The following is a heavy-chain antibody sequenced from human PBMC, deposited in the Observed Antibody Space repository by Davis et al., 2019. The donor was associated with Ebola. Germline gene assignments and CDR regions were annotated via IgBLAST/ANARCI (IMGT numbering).Heavy chain of an antibody. CDR2: IYHSGST. CDR3: ARASSVIDYYDSSGYYPYYFDY. D-gene: IGHD3-22*01. V-gene: IGHV4-4*02. CDR1: GGSISSSNW. Sequence: SETLSLTCAVSGGSISSSNWWSWVRQPPGKGLEWIGEIYHSGSTNYNPSLKSRVTISVDKSKNQFSLKLSSVTAADTAVYYCARASSVIDYYDSSGYYPYYFDYWGQGTLVTVSS. J-gene: IGHJ4*02.